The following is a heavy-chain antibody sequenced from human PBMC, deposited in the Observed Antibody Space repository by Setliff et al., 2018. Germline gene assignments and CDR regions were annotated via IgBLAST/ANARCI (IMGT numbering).Heavy chain of an antibody. CDR3: AGTPARGTTWLSPFDY. Sequence: PSETLSLTCTVTGGSFDSGTHYWSWIRPPAGKVPEWIGLIQGTGNTNYNPSLQSRATISNDTSKNQISLKITSVTAADTALYSCAGTPARGTTWLSPFDYWGQGIQVTVSS. J-gene: IGHJ4*02. CDR1: GGSFDSGTHY. D-gene: IGHD3-9*01. CDR2: IQGTGNT. V-gene: IGHV4-61*02.